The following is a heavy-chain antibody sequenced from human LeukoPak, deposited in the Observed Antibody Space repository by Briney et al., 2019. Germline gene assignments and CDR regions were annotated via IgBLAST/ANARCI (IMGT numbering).Heavy chain of an antibody. J-gene: IGHJ4*02. Sequence: PSETLSLTCTVSGGSISSYYWSWIRQPAGKGLEWIGYIYYSGSTYYNPSLKSRVTISVDTSKNQFSLKLSSVTAADTAVYYCARDLGRHYFDYWGQGTLVTVSS. D-gene: IGHD5-24*01. V-gene: IGHV4-59*06. CDR1: GGSISSYY. CDR2: IYYSGST. CDR3: ARDLGRHYFDY.